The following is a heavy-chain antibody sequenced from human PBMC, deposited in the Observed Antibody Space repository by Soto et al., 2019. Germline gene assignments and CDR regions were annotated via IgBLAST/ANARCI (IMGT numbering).Heavy chain of an antibody. J-gene: IGHJ4*02. CDR2: TYFRSKWSN. D-gene: IGHD6-13*01. CDR3: ARGSASSWYAFDY. V-gene: IGHV6-1*01. CDR1: GDSVSSLSSA. Sequence: SQTLSLTCAISGDSVSSLSSAWNWIRQSPSRGLEWLGRTYFRSKWSNDYAASVKSRITINPDTSKNQFSLQLKSVTPDDTALYSCARGSASSWYAFDYWGQGGLVTVSS.